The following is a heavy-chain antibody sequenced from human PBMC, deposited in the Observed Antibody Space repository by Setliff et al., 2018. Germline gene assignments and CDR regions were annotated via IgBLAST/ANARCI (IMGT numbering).Heavy chain of an antibody. Sequence: PSETLSLTCAVYGGPFSSYYWSWIRQPPGKGLEWIGEINHSGSSNYNPSLKSRVTISVDTSKNQFSLNLSSVTAADTAVYYCARGPRYSGSYYVNYWGQGTLVTVSS. V-gene: IGHV4-34*01. CDR2: INHSGSS. CDR1: GGPFSSYY. J-gene: IGHJ4*02. D-gene: IGHD1-26*01. CDR3: ARGPRYSGSYYVNY.